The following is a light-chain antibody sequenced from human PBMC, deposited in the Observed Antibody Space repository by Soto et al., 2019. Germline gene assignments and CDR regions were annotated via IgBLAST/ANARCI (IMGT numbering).Light chain of an antibody. CDR3: QQFNSYAQT. V-gene: IGKV1-9*01. Sequence: IQLTQTPSSLSASVGDRVTITCRASQDISRYLAWYQQKSGKAPKFLIYAASTLESGVPSRFSGSGSGTDSALTISSLQPEDFATYYCQQFNSYAQTFGQGTKVEIK. CDR1: QDISRY. J-gene: IGKJ1*01. CDR2: AAS.